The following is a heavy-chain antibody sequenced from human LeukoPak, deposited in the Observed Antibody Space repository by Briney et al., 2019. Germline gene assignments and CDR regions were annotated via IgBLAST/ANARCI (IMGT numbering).Heavy chain of an antibody. V-gene: IGHV3-66*01. CDR1: GFTVSSNY. D-gene: IGHD3-10*02. J-gene: IGHJ6*04. CDR2: IYSGGST. CDR3: AELGITMIGGV. Sequence: QPGGSLRLSCAVSGFTVSSNYMSWVRQAPGKGLEWVSVIYSGGSTYYADSVKGRFTISRDNSKNTLYLQMNSLRAEDTAVYYCAELGITMIGGVWGKGTTVTISS.